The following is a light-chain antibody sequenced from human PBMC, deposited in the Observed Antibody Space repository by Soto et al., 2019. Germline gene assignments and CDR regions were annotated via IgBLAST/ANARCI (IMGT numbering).Light chain of an antibody. CDR2: DVS. V-gene: IGKV3-11*01. CDR3: HHRSSWPAT. J-gene: IGKJ1*01. CDR1: QSVGCA. Sequence: ETVLTQSPATLSLSPGEEATLSCRASQSVGCALAWYQQKPGQAPRLLIHDVSIRATGVPARFSGSGSGTGFTLTISNLESEDFAVYYCHHRSSWPATFGQGTKVEI.